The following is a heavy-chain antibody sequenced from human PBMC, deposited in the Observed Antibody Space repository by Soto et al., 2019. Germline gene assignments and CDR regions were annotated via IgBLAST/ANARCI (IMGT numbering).Heavy chain of an antibody. V-gene: IGHV3-30*18. Sequence: QVQLVESGGGVVQPGRSLRLSCAASGFTFSSYGMHWVRQAPGKGLEWVAVISYDGSNKYYADSVKGRFTISRDNSKNTLYLHMSSLRAEDTAVYYCAKGGYYYDSNYWYFDLWGRGTQVTVCS. CDR3: AKGGYYYDSNYWYFDL. D-gene: IGHD3-22*01. CDR1: GFTFSSYG. CDR2: ISYDGSNK. J-gene: IGHJ2*01.